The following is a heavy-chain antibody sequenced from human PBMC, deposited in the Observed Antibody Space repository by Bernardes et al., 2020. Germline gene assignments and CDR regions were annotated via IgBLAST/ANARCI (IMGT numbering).Heavy chain of an antibody. Sequence: SLTCAVYGGSFSGYYWSWIRQPPGKGLEWIGEINHSGSTNYNPSLKSRVTISVDTSKNQFSLKLSSVTAADTAVYYCASTYCSGGSCHLHYWGQGTLVTVSS. D-gene: IGHD2-15*01. CDR1: GGSFSGYY. V-gene: IGHV4-34*01. CDR2: INHSGST. J-gene: IGHJ4*02. CDR3: ASTYCSGGSCHLHY.